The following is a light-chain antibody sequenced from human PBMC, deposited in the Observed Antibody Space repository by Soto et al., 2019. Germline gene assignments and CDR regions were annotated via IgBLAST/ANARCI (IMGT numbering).Light chain of an antibody. V-gene: IGLV1-47*02. CDR3: VSWDDSLSGLV. Sequence: QSVLTQPPSASGTPGQRVTISCSLRSSNIGNNYVCWYQQLPGTAPKLLIYSNNQRPSGVPDRFSGSKSGTSASLAISGLRSEDESDYYCVSWDDSLSGLVFGTGTKVTVL. J-gene: IGLJ1*01. CDR1: SSNIGNNY. CDR2: SNN.